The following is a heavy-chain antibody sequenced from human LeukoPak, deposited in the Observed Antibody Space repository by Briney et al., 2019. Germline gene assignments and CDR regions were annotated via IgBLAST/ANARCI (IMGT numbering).Heavy chain of an antibody. CDR2: IYHSGST. D-gene: IGHD3/OR15-3a*01. J-gene: IGHJ6*04. CDR3: ARARTGPTPYGMDV. Sequence: SETLSLTCAVSGYSISSGYYWGWIRQSPGKGLEWIGSIYHSGSTYYNPSLKSRVTISVDTSKNQFSLRLTSVTAADTAVYYCARARTGPTPYGMDVWGKGTTVTVPS. CDR1: GYSISSGYY. V-gene: IGHV4-38-2*01.